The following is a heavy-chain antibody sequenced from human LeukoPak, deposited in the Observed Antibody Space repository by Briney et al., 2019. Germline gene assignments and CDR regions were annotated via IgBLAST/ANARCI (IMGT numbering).Heavy chain of an antibody. Sequence: GGSLRLSCAASGFTFSSYAMSRVRQAPGKGLEWVSAISGSGGSTYYADSVKGRFTISRDNSKNTLYLQMNSLRAEDTAVYYCAKSVRLPRDYPRFDLWGRGTLVTVSS. CDR2: ISGSGGST. D-gene: IGHD4-17*01. J-gene: IGHJ2*01. CDR3: AKSVRLPRDYPRFDL. V-gene: IGHV3-23*01. CDR1: GFTFSSYA.